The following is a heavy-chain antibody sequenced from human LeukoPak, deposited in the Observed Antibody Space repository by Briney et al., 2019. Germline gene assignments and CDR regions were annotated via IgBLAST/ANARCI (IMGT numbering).Heavy chain of an antibody. CDR1: GGSISIPDYY. V-gene: IGHV4-39*07. CDR2: IYYSGST. J-gene: IGHJ4*02. D-gene: IGHD6-19*01. CDR3: ARAVAGPLRPFDY. Sequence: SETLSLTCTVSGGSISIPDYYWAWIRQPPGKGLEWIGSIYYSGSTYYNPSLKSRVTISVDTSKNQFSLKLNSVTAADTAVYYCARAVAGPLRPFDYWGQGTLVTVSS.